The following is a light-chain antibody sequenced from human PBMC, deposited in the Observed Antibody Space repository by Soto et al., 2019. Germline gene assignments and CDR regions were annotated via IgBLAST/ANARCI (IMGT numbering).Light chain of an antibody. V-gene: IGKV1-33*01. CDR3: QQDELLHS. CDR2: DAS. J-gene: IGKJ5*01. Sequence: DVKMTMSPSALSASVGDRGTSSCRASQSISNWLAWHQQKPGRAPKLLIYDASNLEAGVPSRFRGSGSGTDITFTICRLQPEDIATCYWQQDELLHSFGERTR. CDR1: QSISNW.